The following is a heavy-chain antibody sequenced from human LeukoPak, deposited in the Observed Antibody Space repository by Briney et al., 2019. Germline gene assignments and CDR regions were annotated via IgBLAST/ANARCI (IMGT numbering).Heavy chain of an antibody. CDR1: ADSFSSHY. Sequence: SETLSLTCAVSADSFSSHYWTWIRQAPGKGLEWIGYISYIGSANYNPSLKSRVTISLDTSKNQFSLNLSSVTAADTAVYFCARTYQNYYYAMDVWGPGTTVTVSS. V-gene: IGHV4-59*08. CDR2: ISYIGSA. D-gene: IGHD2-2*01. CDR3: ARTYQNYYYAMDV. J-gene: IGHJ6*02.